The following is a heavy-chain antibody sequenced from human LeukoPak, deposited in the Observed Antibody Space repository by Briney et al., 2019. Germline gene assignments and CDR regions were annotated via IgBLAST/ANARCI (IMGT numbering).Heavy chain of an antibody. CDR3: AALVEMATFSLDY. V-gene: IGHV1-58*01. D-gene: IGHD5-24*01. CDR1: GFTFTSSA. Sequence: SVKVSCKASGFTFTSSAVQWVRQARGQRLEWIGWIVAGSGNTNYAQKFQERVTITRDMSTSTAYMELSSLRSEDTAVNYCAALVEMATFSLDYWGQGTLVTVSS. CDR2: IVAGSGNT. J-gene: IGHJ4*02.